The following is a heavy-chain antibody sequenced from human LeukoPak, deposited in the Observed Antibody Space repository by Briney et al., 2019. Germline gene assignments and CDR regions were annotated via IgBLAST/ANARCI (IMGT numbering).Heavy chain of an antibody. V-gene: IGHV3-21*01. J-gene: IGHJ4*02. D-gene: IGHD6-13*01. CDR1: GFTFSSYS. Sequence: GGSLRLSCAASGFTFSSYSMNWVRQAPGKGLEWVSSISSSSYIYYADSVKGRFTISRDNAKNSLYLQMNSLRAEDTAVYYCARDRSSSDAFDYWGQGTLVTVSS. CDR2: ISSSSYI. CDR3: ARDRSSSDAFDY.